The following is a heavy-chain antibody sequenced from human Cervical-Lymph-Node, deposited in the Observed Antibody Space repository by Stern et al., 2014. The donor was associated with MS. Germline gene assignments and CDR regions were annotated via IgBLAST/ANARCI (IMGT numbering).Heavy chain of an antibody. Sequence: QLQLQESGPGLVRPSETLSLTCTVSGGSITSYYWNWIRQPPGKGLEWIGHIFHSGSTNYNPSLKSRVTISVDTSKNQFSLRVTSVTAADTAVYFCARDWPGGGYYGMDVWGQGTTVTVSS. CDR1: GGSITSYY. V-gene: IGHV4-59*01. J-gene: IGHJ6*02. D-gene: IGHD3-16*01. CDR3: ARDWPGGGYYGMDV. CDR2: IFHSGST.